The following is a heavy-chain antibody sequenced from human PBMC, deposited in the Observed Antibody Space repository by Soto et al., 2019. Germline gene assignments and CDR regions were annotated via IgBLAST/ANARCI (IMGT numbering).Heavy chain of an antibody. J-gene: IGHJ6*02. CDR3: AREHKYDPVVVITTEDFGYYGMDV. D-gene: IGHD3-22*01. CDR1: GFTFSSYG. CDR2: ISYEGSNK. V-gene: IGHV3-30*03. Sequence: HPGGALILSCAASGFTFSSYGMHWVRQAPGKGLEWVAVISYEGSNKYYADSVKGRFTISRDNSKNTLYLQMNSLRAEDTAVYYCAREHKYDPVVVITTEDFGYYGMDVWGQGTSVTVSS.